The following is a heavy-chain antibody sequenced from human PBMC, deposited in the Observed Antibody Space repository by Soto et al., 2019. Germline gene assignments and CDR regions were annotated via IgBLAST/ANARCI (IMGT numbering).Heavy chain of an antibody. J-gene: IGHJ2*01. CDR3: AQTLGSAVAGPGRFDL. Sequence: QVQLVQSGAEVKKPGSSVKVSCKASGGTFNRYAISWLRQASGQGPEWMGGITPMFGIGNYAQKFQGRVTITADESTTTVHMELRRLTCEDTAVYYCAQTLGSAVAGPGRFDLWGRGTRVIVSS. V-gene: IGHV1-69*12. CDR1: GGTFNRYA. CDR2: ITPMFGIG. D-gene: IGHD6-19*01.